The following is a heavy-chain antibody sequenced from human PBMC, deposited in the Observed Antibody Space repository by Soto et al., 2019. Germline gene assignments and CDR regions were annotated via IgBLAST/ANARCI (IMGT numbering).Heavy chain of an antibody. Sequence: EVQLAESGGGLVQPGGSLRLSCAASGFTFSSYWMHWVRQAPGKGLVWVSRINSDGSSTSYADSVKGRFTISRDNAKNTLYLQMNSLRAEDTAVYYCASFYDSSGYYGSGSGNYWGQGTLVTVSS. D-gene: IGHD3-22*01. V-gene: IGHV3-74*01. CDR3: ASFYDSSGYYGSGSGNY. CDR1: GFTFSSYW. CDR2: INSDGSST. J-gene: IGHJ4*02.